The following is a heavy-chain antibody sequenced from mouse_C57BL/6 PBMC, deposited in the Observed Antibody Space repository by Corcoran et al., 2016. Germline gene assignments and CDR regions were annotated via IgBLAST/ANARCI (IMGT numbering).Heavy chain of an antibody. CDR2: INTYSGVP. V-gene: IGHV9-3*01. D-gene: IGHD3-3*01. J-gene: IGHJ4*01. CDR1: GYTFTTYG. Sequence: QIQLVQSGPELKKPGETVKISCKASGYTFTTYGMSWVKQAPGKGLKWMGWINTYSGVPTYADDFKGRFAFSLETSASTAYLQINNLKNEDTATYCCARGDCKGAMDYWGQGTSVTVSS. CDR3: ARGDCKGAMDY.